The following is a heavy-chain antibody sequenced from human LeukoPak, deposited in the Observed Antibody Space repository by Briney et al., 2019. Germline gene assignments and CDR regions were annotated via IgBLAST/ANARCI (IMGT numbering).Heavy chain of an antibody. V-gene: IGHV4-34*01. Sequence: SETLSLTCAVYGGSFSGYYWSWIRQPPGKGLEWIGEINHSGSTNYNPSLKSRVTISVDTSKNQFSLKLSSVTAADTAVYYCARVSRSLRYFDWLLRYYFDYWGQGTLVTVSS. CDR2: INHSGST. D-gene: IGHD3-9*01. CDR1: GGSFSGYY. J-gene: IGHJ4*02. CDR3: ARVSRSLRYFDWLLRYYFDY.